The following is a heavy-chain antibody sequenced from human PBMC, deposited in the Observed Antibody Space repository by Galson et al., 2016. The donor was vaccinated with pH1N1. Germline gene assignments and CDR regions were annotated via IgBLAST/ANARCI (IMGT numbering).Heavy chain of an antibody. J-gene: IGHJ4*02. CDR2: INQDGSRK. CDR1: GFIFSEYW. D-gene: IGHD1-26*01. V-gene: IGHV3-7*01. CDR3: ATEDYYTSLY. Sequence: SLRLSCAASGFIFSEYWMSWVRQAPGKGLEWAAKINQDGSRKYYVDSMKGRCTISRDNAENSLSLQMNSLRVEDTALYYCATEDYYTSLYWGQGILVTVSS.